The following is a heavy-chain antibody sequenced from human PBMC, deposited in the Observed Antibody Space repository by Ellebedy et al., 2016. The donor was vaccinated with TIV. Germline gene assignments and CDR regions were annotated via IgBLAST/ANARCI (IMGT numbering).Heavy chain of an antibody. CDR3: AKLQGPAYWGGDCAY. Sequence: GESLKISXAASGFAFENCDMHWVRQAPGKGLEWVARISYDGSDKYYADSVKGRFAISRVNSKNTVYLQMNSLRTDDTAVYYCAKLQGPAYWGGDCAYWGQGTLVTVSS. V-gene: IGHV3-30*18. D-gene: IGHD2-21*02. CDR1: GFAFENCD. CDR2: ISYDGSDK. J-gene: IGHJ4*02.